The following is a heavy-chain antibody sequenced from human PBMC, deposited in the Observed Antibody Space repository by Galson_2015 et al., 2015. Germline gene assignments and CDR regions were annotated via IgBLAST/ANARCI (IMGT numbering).Heavy chain of an antibody. D-gene: IGHD3-3*01. CDR3: ARQILDYDFWSGYYPTNFDY. CDR2: ISSTTTYI. Sequence: SLRLSCAASEFTFSSYYMSWVRQAPGKGPEWASSISSTTTYIYYADSVKGRFTISRDNAKNSLYLQMNSLGAEDTAVYYCARQILDYDFWSGYYPTNFDYWGQGTLVTVSS. CDR1: EFTFSSYY. V-gene: IGHV3-21*01. J-gene: IGHJ4*02.